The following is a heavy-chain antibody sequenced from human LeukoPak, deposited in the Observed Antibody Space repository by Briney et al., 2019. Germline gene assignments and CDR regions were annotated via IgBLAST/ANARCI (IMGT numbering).Heavy chain of an antibody. J-gene: IGHJ3*02. D-gene: IGHD3-22*01. CDR1: GFTFDDYD. CDR2: INWNGGTI. V-gene: IGHV3-20*04. Sequence: GGSLRLSCAASGFTFDDYDINWVRQAPGKGLEWVSHINWNGGTIGYADSVKGRFTISRDNAKNSLYLQMNSLRAEDTAVYYCASGQGYDAFDIWGQGTMVTVSS. CDR3: ASGQGYDAFDI.